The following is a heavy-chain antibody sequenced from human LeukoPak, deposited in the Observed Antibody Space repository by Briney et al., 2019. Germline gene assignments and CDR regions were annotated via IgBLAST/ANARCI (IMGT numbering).Heavy chain of an antibody. CDR3: ARGSPYYYDSSGYDLVIL. CDR2: ISSSGSTI. D-gene: IGHD3-22*01. Sequence: GGSLRLSCAASGFTFSSYGMSWVRQAPGKGLEWVSYISSSGSTIYYADSVKGRFTISRDNAKNSLYLQMNSLRAEDTAVYYCARGSPYYYDSSGYDLVILWGQGTLVTVSS. CDR1: GFTFSSYG. J-gene: IGHJ4*02. V-gene: IGHV3-48*04.